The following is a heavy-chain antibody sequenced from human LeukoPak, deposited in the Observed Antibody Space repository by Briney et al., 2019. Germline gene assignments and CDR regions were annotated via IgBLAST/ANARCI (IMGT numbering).Heavy chain of an antibody. CDR2: ISSSGSTI. CDR1: GFTFSDYY. Sequence: GGSLRLSCAASGFTFSDYYMSWIRQAPGKGLEWVSYISSSGSTIYYADSVKGRFTISRDNAKNSLYLQMNSLRAEDTAVYYCASETKQRGYSYGMNWFDPWGRGTLVTVSS. D-gene: IGHD5-18*01. V-gene: IGHV3-11*01. CDR3: ASETKQRGYSYGMNWFDP. J-gene: IGHJ5*02.